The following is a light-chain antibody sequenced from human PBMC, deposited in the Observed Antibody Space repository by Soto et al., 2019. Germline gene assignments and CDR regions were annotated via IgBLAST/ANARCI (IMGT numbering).Light chain of an antibody. Sequence: QSALTQPASVSGSPGQSFTIPCTASSSDVGAYHSVSWYQQHPGKAPKLIIFDVSNRPSGVSNRFSGSKSGNTASLTISGLQAEDEADYYCSSFTDTGTVMFGGGTKLTVL. CDR3: SSFTDTGTVM. V-gene: IGLV2-14*03. CDR2: DVS. CDR1: SSDVGAYHS. J-gene: IGLJ3*02.